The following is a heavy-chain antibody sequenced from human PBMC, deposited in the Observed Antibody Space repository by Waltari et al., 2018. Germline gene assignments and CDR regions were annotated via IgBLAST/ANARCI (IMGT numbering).Heavy chain of an antibody. CDR2: IKNEGSLT. CDR3: VRGLGDI. D-gene: IGHD3-10*01. J-gene: IGHJ3*02. CDR1: GFTFITHW. V-gene: IGHV3-74*01. Sequence: EVQLVESGGGLVQPGGSLRLSCAASGFTFITHWMHWVRQSPGKGLVWVSRIKNEGSLTTFADSGKCRFTISRDNAKNTLYLQMNSMRTEDTAVYYCVRGLGDIWGQGTMVTVSS.